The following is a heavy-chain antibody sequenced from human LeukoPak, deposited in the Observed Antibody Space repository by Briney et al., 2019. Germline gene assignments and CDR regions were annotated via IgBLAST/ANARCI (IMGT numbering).Heavy chain of an antibody. CDR1: GFTFSSYE. CDR2: ISYDGSNK. D-gene: IGHD5-12*01. CDR3: AKAYGGYSYFDY. Sequence: GGSLRLSCAASGFTFSSYEMNWVRQAPGKGLEWVAVISYDGSNKYYADSVKGRFTISRDNSKNTLYLQMNSLRAEDTAVYYCAKAYGGYSYFDYWGQGTLVTVSS. V-gene: IGHV3-30*18. J-gene: IGHJ4*02.